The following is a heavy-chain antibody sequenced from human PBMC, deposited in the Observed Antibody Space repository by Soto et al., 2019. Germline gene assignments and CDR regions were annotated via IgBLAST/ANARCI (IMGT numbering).Heavy chain of an antibody. CDR1: GFTFSNAW. CDR3: TTVSYCSTTICSFYFDY. Sequence: GGSLRLSCAASGFTFSNAWMIWVRQAPGKGPEWVGRIKSKTDGGTTDFAAPVKGRFTISRDDSKNTLYLQMNSLKTEDTAVYYCTTVSYCSTTICSFYFDYWGQGTLVTVSS. CDR2: IKSKTDGGTT. V-gene: IGHV3-15*01. J-gene: IGHJ4*02. D-gene: IGHD2-2*01.